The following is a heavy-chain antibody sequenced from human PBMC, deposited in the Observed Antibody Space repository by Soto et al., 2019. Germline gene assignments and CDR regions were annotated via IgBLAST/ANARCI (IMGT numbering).Heavy chain of an antibody. J-gene: IGHJ6*02. Sequence: GGTLRLSCAAAGFTFSSYGMHWGRQAPGKGLEWVAVISYDGSNKYYADSVKGRFTISRDNSKNTLYLQMNSLRAEDTAVYYCAKVTVVVWFGMDVWGQGPTGTAP. CDR3: AKVTVVVWFGMDV. V-gene: IGHV3-30*18. D-gene: IGHD2-15*01. CDR2: ISYDGSNK. CDR1: GFTFSSYG.